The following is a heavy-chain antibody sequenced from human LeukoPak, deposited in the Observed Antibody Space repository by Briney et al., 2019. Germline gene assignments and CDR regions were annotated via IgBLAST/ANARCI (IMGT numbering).Heavy chain of an antibody. V-gene: IGHV4-34*01. J-gene: IGHJ3*02. Sequence: PSETLSLTCGVYGGSLSGYYWGWLRPPPGKGLEWIGETSHTGDTNYNPSLKSRVTISVDTSKNHLSLKLTSVTATDTAMYYCARASGDYPEIWGQGTMVTVSS. D-gene: IGHD4-17*01. CDR1: GGSLSGYY. CDR3: ARASGDYPEI. CDR2: TSHTGDT.